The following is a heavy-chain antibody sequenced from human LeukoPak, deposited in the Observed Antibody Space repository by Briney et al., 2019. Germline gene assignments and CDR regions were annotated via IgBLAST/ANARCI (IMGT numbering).Heavy chain of an antibody. Sequence: GGSLRLSRAASGFIFSTYGMHCVRQAPGKGLEWVAFMRSDGSDEYYAGSVKGRFTISRDNSKNTLFLQMNSLRAEDTAVYYCGKHDSSSYYWGQGTLVTVSS. V-gene: IGHV3-30*02. CDR1: GFIFSTYG. CDR2: MRSDGSDE. J-gene: IGHJ4*02. CDR3: GKHDSSSYY. D-gene: IGHD3-22*01.